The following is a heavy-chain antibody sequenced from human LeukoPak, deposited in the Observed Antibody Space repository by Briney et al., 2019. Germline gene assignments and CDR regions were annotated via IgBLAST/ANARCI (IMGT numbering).Heavy chain of an antibody. Sequence: GASVKVSCKASGYTFTSYGISWVRQAPGQGLEWMGWISAYNGNTNYAQKLQGRVTMTTDTSTSTAYMELRSLRSDDTAVYYCARDGGGGSYYVPFDYWGQGTLVTVSS. J-gene: IGHJ4*02. CDR3: ARDGGGGSYYVPFDY. V-gene: IGHV1-18*01. CDR1: GYTFTSYG. D-gene: IGHD1-26*01. CDR2: ISAYNGNT.